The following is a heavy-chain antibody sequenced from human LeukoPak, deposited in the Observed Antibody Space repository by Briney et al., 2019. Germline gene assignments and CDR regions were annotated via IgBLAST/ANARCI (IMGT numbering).Heavy chain of an antibody. Sequence: PSETLSLTCAVYGGSFSGYYWSWIRQPPGKGLEWVSVIYSGGSTYYADSVKGRFTISRDNSKNTLYLQMNSLRAEDTALYYCARDTADYYYYYGMDVWGQGTTVTVSS. J-gene: IGHJ6*02. CDR3: ARDTADYYYYYGMDV. D-gene: IGHD4-17*01. V-gene: IGHV3-66*01. CDR1: GGSFSGYY. CDR2: IYSGGST.